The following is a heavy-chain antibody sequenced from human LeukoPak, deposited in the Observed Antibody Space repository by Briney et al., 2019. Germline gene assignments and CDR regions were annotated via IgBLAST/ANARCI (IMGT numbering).Heavy chain of an antibody. Sequence: PSETLSLTCTVSGGSISSSSYYWGWIRQPPGKGLEWIGSIYYSGSTYYNPSLKSRVTISVDTSKNQFSLKLSSVTAADTAVYYCAREISTDQHTNIYDIPLAFDYWGQGTLVTVSS. V-gene: IGHV4-39*02. CDR3: AREISTDQHTNIYDIPLAFDY. CDR2: IYYSGST. J-gene: IGHJ4*02. D-gene: IGHD3-9*01. CDR1: GGSISSSSYY.